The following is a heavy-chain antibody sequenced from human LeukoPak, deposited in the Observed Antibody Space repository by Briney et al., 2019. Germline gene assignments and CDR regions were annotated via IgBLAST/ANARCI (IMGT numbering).Heavy chain of an antibody. CDR3: AQAEKRDSGHRFQH. V-gene: IGHV3-53*01. Sequence: GGSLRLSCAASGFTVSSNYMSWVRQAPGKGLEWLSYINPSSTTYADSVKGRFTISRDNSKNTLYLQMNSLRAEDTAVYYCAQAEKRDSGHRFQHWGQGILVTVSS. CDR2: INPSST. CDR1: GFTVSSNY. D-gene: IGHD1-26*01. J-gene: IGHJ1*01.